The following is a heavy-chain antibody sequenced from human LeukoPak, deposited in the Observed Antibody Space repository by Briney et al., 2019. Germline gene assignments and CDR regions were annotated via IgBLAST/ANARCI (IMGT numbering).Heavy chain of an antibody. CDR2: IYSGGST. Sequence: GGSLRLSCAASGFTVTYNFMSWVRQAPGKGLEWVSVIYSGGSTYYADSVKGRFTISRDNSKNTVYLQMNSLRVDDTAVYYCARVKVGITYWFDPWGQGTLVTVSS. CDR3: ARVKVGITYWFDP. CDR1: GFTVTYNF. V-gene: IGHV3-66*01. D-gene: IGHD1-26*01. J-gene: IGHJ5*02.